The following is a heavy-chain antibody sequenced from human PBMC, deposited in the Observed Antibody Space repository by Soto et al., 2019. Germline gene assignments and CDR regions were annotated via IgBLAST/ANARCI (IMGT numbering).Heavy chain of an antibody. CDR3: ARAHYGDYGYGMDV. V-gene: IGHV4-30-2*01. J-gene: IGHJ6*02. CDR2: IYHSGST. CDR1: GGSISSGGYS. D-gene: IGHD4-17*01. Sequence: QLQLQESGSGLVKPSQTLSLTCAVSGGSISSGGYSWSWIRQPPGKGLEWIGYIYHSGSTYYNPSLKSRGTISVDRSKNQFSLKLSSVTAADTAVYYCARAHYGDYGYGMDVWGQGTTVTVSS.